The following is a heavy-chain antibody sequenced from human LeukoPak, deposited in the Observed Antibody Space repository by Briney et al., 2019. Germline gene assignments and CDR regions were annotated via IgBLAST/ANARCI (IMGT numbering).Heavy chain of an antibody. CDR3: ARDSGYCSSTSCPGLDY. Sequence: SETLSLTCTVSGGSISSSSYYWGWIRQPPGKGLEWIGSIYYSGSTNYNPSLKSRVTISVDTSKNQFSLKLSSVTAADTAVYYCARDSGYCSSTSCPGLDYWGQGTLVTVSS. V-gene: IGHV4-39*07. J-gene: IGHJ4*02. D-gene: IGHD2-2*01. CDR2: IYYSGST. CDR1: GGSISSSSYY.